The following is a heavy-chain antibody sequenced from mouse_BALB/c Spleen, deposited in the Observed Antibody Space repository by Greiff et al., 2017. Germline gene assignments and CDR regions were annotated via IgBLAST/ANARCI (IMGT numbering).Heavy chain of an antibody. CDR2: INPYNDGT. CDR3: AREGVRRTFDY. V-gene: IGHV1-14*01. D-gene: IGHD2-14*01. J-gene: IGHJ2*01. CDR1: GYTFTSYV. Sequence: EVKLQESGPELVKPGASVKMSCKASGYTFTSYVMHWVKQKPGQGLEWIGYINPYNDGTKYNEKFKGKATLTSDKSSSTAYMELSSLTSEDSAVYYCAREGVRRTFDYWGQGTTLTVSS.